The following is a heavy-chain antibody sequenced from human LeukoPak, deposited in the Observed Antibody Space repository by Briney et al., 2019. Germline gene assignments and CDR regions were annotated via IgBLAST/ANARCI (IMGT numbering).Heavy chain of an antibody. CDR2: INPNSGGT. V-gene: IGHV1-2*04. J-gene: IGHJ4*02. D-gene: IGHD3-10*01. Sequence: ASVKVSCKASGYTFTSYAMHWVRQAPGQGLEWMGWINPNSGGTNYAQKFQGWVTMTRDTSISTAYMELSRLRSDDTAVYYCARAYYGSGSGPQGYWGQGTLVTVSS. CDR3: ARAYYGSGSGPQGY. CDR1: GYTFTSYA.